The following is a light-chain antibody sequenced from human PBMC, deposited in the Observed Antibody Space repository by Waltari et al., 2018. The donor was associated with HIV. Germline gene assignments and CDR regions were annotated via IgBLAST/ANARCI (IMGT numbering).Light chain of an antibody. Sequence: SSELTQDPVVSVALGQTINITCPGDSLRRFFANWYQRRPGQAPVLVVYGANRRPSGIPDRFSASNSGNTSSLIISDSQAVDKADYYCHSRDTNSDHYVFGGGTRVIV. CDR1: SLRRFF. CDR3: HSRDTNSDHYV. CDR2: GAN. J-gene: IGLJ1*01. V-gene: IGLV3-19*01.